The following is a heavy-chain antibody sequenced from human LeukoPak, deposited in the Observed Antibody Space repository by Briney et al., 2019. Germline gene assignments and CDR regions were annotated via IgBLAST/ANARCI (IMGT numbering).Heavy chain of an antibody. Sequence: SETLSLICTVSGGSISSGSYYWSWIRQPPGKGLEWIGNMYHSGTTYYNPSLKSRVTISLDSPRDQFSLKVSSVTAADTAVYYCARRRNNYNFDYWGQGTLITVSS. V-gene: IGHV4-39*07. CDR3: ARRRNNYNFDY. D-gene: IGHD4-11*01. CDR2: MYHSGTT. CDR1: GGSISSGSYY. J-gene: IGHJ4*02.